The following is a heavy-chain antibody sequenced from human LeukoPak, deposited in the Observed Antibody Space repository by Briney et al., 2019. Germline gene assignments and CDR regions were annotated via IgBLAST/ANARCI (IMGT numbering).Heavy chain of an antibody. CDR3: AKAPILIAVAGYFDY. J-gene: IGHJ4*02. D-gene: IGHD6-19*01. CDR1: GFTFSSYA. V-gene: IGHV3-23*01. CDR2: ISGSGGST. Sequence: GGSLRLSCAASGFTFSSYAMSWVRQAPGKGLEWVSAISGSGGSTYYADSVKGRFTISRDNSKNTLYLQMNSLRAQDTAVYYCAKAPILIAVAGYFDYWGQGTLVTASS.